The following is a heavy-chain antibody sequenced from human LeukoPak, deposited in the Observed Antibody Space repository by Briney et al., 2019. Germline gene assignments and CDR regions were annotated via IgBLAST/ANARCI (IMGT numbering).Heavy chain of an antibody. Sequence: GGSLRLSCAASGFTFDDYAMHWVRQAPGKGLEWVSGISWNSGSIGYADSVKGRFTISRDNAKNSLYVQMNSLRTEDMGLYSSRSRSFDYWGQGTLVTVSS. V-gene: IGHV3-9*03. CDR3: RSRSFDY. CDR2: ISWNSGSI. D-gene: IGHD6-6*01. CDR1: GFTFDDYA. J-gene: IGHJ4*02.